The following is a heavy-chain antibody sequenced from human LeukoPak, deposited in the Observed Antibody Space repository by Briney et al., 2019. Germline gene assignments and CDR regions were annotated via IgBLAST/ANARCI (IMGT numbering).Heavy chain of an antibody. CDR1: GYSISSGSYY. CDR3: ARTLYDSSGYYYGPSDY. D-gene: IGHD3-22*01. Sequence: PSETLSLTCTVSGYSISSGSYYWSWIRQPDGKGLEWIGRIYTSGSTNYNPSLKSRVTISVDTSKNQFSLKLSSVTAADTAVYYCARTLYDSSGYYYGPSDYWGQGTLVTVSS. V-gene: IGHV4-61*02. J-gene: IGHJ4*02. CDR2: IYTSGST.